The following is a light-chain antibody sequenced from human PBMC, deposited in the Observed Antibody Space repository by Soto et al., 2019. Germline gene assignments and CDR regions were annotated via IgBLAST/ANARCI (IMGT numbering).Light chain of an antibody. CDR3: QQYDTYYT. J-gene: IGKJ2*01. Sequence: DIQMTQSPSSLSASVGDRVTIPCRASQSVTTYLHWYQQKAGEAPKLLIYGASSLQSGVPSRFSGSGSGTEFTLTINSLQPEDFATYFCQQYDTYYTFGQGTKVDIK. CDR2: GAS. V-gene: IGKV1-39*01. CDR1: QSVTTY.